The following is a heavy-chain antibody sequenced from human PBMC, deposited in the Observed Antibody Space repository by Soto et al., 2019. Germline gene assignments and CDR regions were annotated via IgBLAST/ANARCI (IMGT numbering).Heavy chain of an antibody. CDR2: IYYSGST. V-gene: IGHV4-59*01. Sequence: SETLSLTCTVSGGSISSYYWSWIRQPPGKGLEWIGYIYYSGSTNYNPSLKSRVTISVDTSKNQFSLKLSSVTAADTAVYYCARVGGPPLYWYFDLWGRGTLVTVSS. J-gene: IGHJ2*01. CDR3: ARVGGPPLYWYFDL. D-gene: IGHD2-15*01. CDR1: GGSISSYY.